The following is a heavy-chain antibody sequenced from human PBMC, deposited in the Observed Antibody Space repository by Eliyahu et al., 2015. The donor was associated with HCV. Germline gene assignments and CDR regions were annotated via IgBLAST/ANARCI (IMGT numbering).Heavy chain of an antibody. CDR3: ARSIIAAAGERGSDY. J-gene: IGHJ4*02. CDR1: GFTVXSNY. V-gene: IGHV3-53*02. CDR2: IYSGGST. Sequence: EVQLVETGGGLIQPGGSLRLSCAASGFTVXSNYMSWVRQAPGKGLEWVSVIYSGGSTYYADSVKGRFTISRDNSKNTLYLQMNSLRAEDTAVYYCARSIIAAAGERGSDYWGQGTLVTVSS. D-gene: IGHD6-13*01.